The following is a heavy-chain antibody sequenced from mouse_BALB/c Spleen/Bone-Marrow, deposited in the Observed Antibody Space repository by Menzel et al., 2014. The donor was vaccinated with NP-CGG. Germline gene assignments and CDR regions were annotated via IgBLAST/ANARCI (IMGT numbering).Heavy chain of an antibody. V-gene: IGHV1-9*01. CDR3: ARKEGFWGTFAY. CDR2: ILPGSGST. CDR1: GYTFSSHW. J-gene: IGHJ3*01. Sequence: QVQLQQSGAELMKPGASVKISCKATGYTFSSHWIEWVKQRPGHGLEWIGEILPGSGSTKYNEKFKGKATFTADTSSNTAYMQLSSLTSEDPAVYYCARKEGFWGTFAYWGQGTLVTVSA. D-gene: IGHD4-1*01.